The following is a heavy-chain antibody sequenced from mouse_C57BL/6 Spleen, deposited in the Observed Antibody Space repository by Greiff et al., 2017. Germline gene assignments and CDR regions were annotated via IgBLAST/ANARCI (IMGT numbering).Heavy chain of an antibody. J-gene: IGHJ3*01. CDR1: GFNIKDDY. Sequence: EVQGVESGAELVRPGASVKLSCTASGFNIKDDYMHWVKQRPEQGLEWIGWIDPENGDTEYASKFQGKATITADTSSNTAYLQLSSLTSEDTAVYYCTGNWAWFAYWGQGTLVTVSA. V-gene: IGHV14-4*01. D-gene: IGHD4-1*01. CDR3: TGNWAWFAY. CDR2: IDPENGDT.